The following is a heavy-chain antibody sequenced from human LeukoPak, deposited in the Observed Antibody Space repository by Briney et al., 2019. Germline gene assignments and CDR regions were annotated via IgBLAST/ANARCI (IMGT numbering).Heavy chain of an antibody. J-gene: IGHJ3*02. D-gene: IGHD3-22*01. CDR3: ASSAYYYDSSGYYAFDI. V-gene: IGHV4-39*07. CDR1: GGSISSGSYN. CDR2: IFYRGSN. Sequence: SETLSLTCIVSGGSISSGSYNWALIRQPPGKGLQWIGSIFYRGSNYYNPSLKSRVTISVDTSKNQFSLKLSSVTAADTAVYYCASSAYYYDSSGYYAFDIWGQGTMVTVSS.